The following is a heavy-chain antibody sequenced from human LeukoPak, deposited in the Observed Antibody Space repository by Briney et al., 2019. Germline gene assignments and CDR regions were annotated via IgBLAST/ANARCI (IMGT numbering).Heavy chain of an antibody. CDR3: ARTDTMFSPLIDP. CDR1: GYTFTSYG. CDR2: ISAYNGNT. J-gene: IGHJ5*02. V-gene: IGHV1-18*01. D-gene: IGHD3-10*02. Sequence: ASVKVSCKASGYTFTSYGISWVRQAPGQGLEWMGWISAYNGNTKYAKKLQGRVTMTTDTSTSTAYMEMRSLRSDDTAVYYCARTDTMFSPLIDPWGQGTLVTVSS.